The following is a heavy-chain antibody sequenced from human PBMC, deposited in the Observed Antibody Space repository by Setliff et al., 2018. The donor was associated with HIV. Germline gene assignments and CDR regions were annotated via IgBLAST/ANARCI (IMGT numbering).Heavy chain of an antibody. CDR1: GYSFTKFW. CDR3: ARLGGSFGIPHFDF. CDR2: IYPGDSDT. D-gene: IGHD3-3*02. Sequence: GESLKISCQASGYSFTKFWIGWVRQMPGKGLEWMGLIYPGDSDTRYSPSFQGQVTISADKSTNTLFLHLGSLKASDSGIYFCARLGGSFGIPHFDFWGQGTPVTVSS. V-gene: IGHV5-51*01. J-gene: IGHJ4*02.